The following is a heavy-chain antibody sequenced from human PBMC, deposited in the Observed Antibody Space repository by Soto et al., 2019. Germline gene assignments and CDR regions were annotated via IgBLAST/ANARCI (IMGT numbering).Heavy chain of an antibody. V-gene: IGHV4-30-4*01. CDR3: ARARPNYYDSSGYQS. J-gene: IGHJ5*02. D-gene: IGHD3-22*01. Sequence: PSETLSLTCTVSGGSISSGDYYWSWIRQPPGKGLEWIGYIYYSGSTYYNPSLKSRVTISVDTSKNQFSLKLSSVTAADTAVYYCARARPNYYDSSGYQSWGQGTLVTVSS. CDR2: IYYSGST. CDR1: GGSISSGDYY.